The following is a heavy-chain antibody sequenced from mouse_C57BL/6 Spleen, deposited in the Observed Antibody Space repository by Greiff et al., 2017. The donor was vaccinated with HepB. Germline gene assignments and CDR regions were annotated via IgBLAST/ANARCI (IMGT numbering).Heavy chain of an antibody. J-gene: IGHJ3*01. Sequence: VQLQQSGPGLVKPSQSLSLTCSVTGYSITSGYYWNWIRQFPGNKLEWMGYISYDGSNNYNPSLKNRISITRDTSKNQFFLKLNSVTTEDTATYYCARTDYDYDGGFAYWGQGTLVTVSA. CDR3: ARTDYDYDGGFAY. D-gene: IGHD2-4*01. CDR2: ISYDGSN. CDR1: GYSITSGYY. V-gene: IGHV3-6*01.